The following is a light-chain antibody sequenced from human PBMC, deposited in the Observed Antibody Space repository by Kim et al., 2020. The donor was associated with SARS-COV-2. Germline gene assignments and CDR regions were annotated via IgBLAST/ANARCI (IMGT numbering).Light chain of an antibody. J-gene: IGLJ2*01. Sequence: ALEQTVSITCQGHSLRSYYASWYQQKPGQAPVLVIYGKNNRPSGIPDRFSGSSSRNTASLTITGAQAEDEADYYCNSRDSSGNHVVFGGGTQLTVL. CDR2: GKN. CDR3: NSRDSSGNHVV. CDR1: SLRSYY. V-gene: IGLV3-19*01.